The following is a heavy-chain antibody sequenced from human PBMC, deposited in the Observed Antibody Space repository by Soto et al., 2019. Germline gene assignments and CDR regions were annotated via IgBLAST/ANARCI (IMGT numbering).Heavy chain of an antibody. CDR1: GFTFSNYA. V-gene: IGHV3-23*01. CDR2: ISGSGGST. D-gene: IGHD6-6*01. CDR3: AKDCGSSGIFDY. Sequence: EVQLLESGGGLVQPGGSLRLSCAVSGFTFSNYAMSWVRQAPGKGLEWVSVISGSGGSTYYADSVKGRFTISRDNSKKTLQLQMNRRRAEEKAVYYCAKDCGSSGIFDYWGQGHLVDVSS. J-gene: IGHJ4*02.